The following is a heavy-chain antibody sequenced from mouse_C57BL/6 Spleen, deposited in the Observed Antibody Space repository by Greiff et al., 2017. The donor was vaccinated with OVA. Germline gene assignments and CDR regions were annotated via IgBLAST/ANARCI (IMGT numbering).Heavy chain of an antibody. D-gene: IGHD2-1*01. J-gene: IGHJ4*01. CDR3: ARYGNYGLYYAMDY. CDR1: GYSFTDYN. CDR2: INPNYGTT. V-gene: IGHV1-39*01. Sequence: EVKLQQSGPELVKPGASVKISCKASGYSFTDYNMNWVKQSNGKSLEWIGVINPNYGTTSYNQKFKGKATLTVDQSSSTAYMQLNSLTSEDSAVYYCARYGNYGLYYAMDYWGQGTSVTVSS.